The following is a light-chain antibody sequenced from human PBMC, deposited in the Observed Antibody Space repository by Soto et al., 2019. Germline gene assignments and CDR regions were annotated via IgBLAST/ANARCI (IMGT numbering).Light chain of an antibody. J-gene: IGLJ1*01. CDR1: SSDVGGFNF. Sequence: QSALTQPASVSGSPGQSITITCTGTSSDVGGFNFVSWFQRHPGKAPKLILYEVTNRPSGISDRFSGSKSGNTASLTISGLQAEDEADYYCSSYRSGGTFVFGSGTKVTVL. V-gene: IGLV2-14*01. CDR2: EVT. CDR3: SSYRSGGTFV.